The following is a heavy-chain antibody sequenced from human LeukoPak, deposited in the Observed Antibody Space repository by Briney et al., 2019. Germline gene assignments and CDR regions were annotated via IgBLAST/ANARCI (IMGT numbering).Heavy chain of an antibody. CDR3: AKDPEWQPTVTSYLDD. V-gene: IGHV3-21*01. CDR1: GFTFSSFS. J-gene: IGHJ4*02. CDR2: ISSSSSYI. Sequence: GGSLRLSCTASGFTFSSFSMNWVRQAPGKGLEWVSSISSSSSYIYYADSVKGRFTISRDNAKNSLYLQMNSLRADDTAVYYCAKDPEWQPTVTSYLDDWGQGTLVTVSS. D-gene: IGHD4-17*01.